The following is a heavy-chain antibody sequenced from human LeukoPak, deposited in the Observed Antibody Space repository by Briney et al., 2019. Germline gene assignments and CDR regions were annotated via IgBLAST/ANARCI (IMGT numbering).Heavy chain of an antibody. D-gene: IGHD1-1*01. Sequence: GGSLTLPCAASGFTFSDYAMSWVRQAPGKGLEWVSTASYYVGKQYHADSVRGRFTVSRDNSRNTVSLQMSSLRVEDTGIYYCAKAGIGADGAGFLCEYWGQGTLVTVSS. V-gene: IGHV3-23*01. J-gene: IGHJ4*02. CDR1: GFTFSDYA. CDR2: ASYYVGKQ. CDR3: AKAGIGADGAGFLCEY.